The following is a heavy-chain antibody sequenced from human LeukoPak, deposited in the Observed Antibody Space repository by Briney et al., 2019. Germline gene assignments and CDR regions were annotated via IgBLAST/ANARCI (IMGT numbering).Heavy chain of an antibody. D-gene: IGHD3-10*01. Sequence: ASVKVSCKAAGYTFTSYDINWVRQATGQGLVWRGWMNPTSGNTGYAQKFQGRVTMTRYTSISTAYMELSSLRSEDTAVYYCSRVFGLYGSGSYYWGIYYYGMDVWGQGTTVTVSS. CDR1: GYTFTSYD. CDR3: SRVFGLYGSGSYYWGIYYYGMDV. J-gene: IGHJ6*02. CDR2: MNPTSGNT. V-gene: IGHV1-8*01.